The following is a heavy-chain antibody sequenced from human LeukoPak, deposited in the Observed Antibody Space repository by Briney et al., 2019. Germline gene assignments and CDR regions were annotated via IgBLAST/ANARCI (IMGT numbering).Heavy chain of an antibody. CDR2: IYTSGST. CDR1: GGSISSYY. CDR3: ARSSYDILTGYYYAH. J-gene: IGHJ4*02. V-gene: IGHV4-4*07. Sequence: SETLSLTCTVSGGSISSYYWSWIRQPAGKGLEWIGRIYTSGSTNYNPSLKSRVTMSVDTSENQFSLKLSSVTAADTAVYYCARSSYDILTGYYYAHWGQGTLVTVSS. D-gene: IGHD3-9*01.